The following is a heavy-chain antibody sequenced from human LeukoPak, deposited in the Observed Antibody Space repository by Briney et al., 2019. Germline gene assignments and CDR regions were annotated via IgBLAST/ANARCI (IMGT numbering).Heavy chain of an antibody. CDR1: GFTFSSYA. Sequence: PGGSLRLSCADSGFTFSSYATSWVRQAPRKGLEWVSAISGSGGSTYYADSVKGRFTISRDNSKNTLYLQMNSLRAEDTAVYYCAKDRAYSGSDYDYWGQGTLVTVSS. CDR3: AKDRAYSGSDYDY. D-gene: IGHD1-26*01. J-gene: IGHJ4*02. V-gene: IGHV3-23*01. CDR2: ISGSGGST.